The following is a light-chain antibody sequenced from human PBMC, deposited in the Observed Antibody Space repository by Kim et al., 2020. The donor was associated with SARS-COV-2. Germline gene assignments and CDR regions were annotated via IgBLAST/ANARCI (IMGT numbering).Light chain of an antibody. J-gene: IGLJ3*02. Sequence: ALGQTVRITFQGDSLRNYHASWYQQKPGQVPPLVFYGKNNRPSGIPERFSGSSSGNTASLTITGAQAEDEADYYCNSRDSSANHLVFGGGTQLTVL. CDR3: NSRDSSANHLV. CDR2: GKN. CDR1: SLRNYH. V-gene: IGLV3-19*01.